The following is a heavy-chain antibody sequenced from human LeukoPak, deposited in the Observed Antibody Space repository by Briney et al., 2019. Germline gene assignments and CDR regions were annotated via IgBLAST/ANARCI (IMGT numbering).Heavy chain of an antibody. D-gene: IGHD3-22*01. Sequence: SETLSHICTVSGGSITSYFCSWIRQPPGKGLEWIGYIYYSGSTYYNPSLKSRVTISVDTSKNQFSLKLSSVTAADTAVYFRARGPPTDYYDSSGFYYVFDYWGQGTLVTVSS. J-gene: IGHJ4*02. CDR3: ARGPPTDYYDSSGFYYVFDY. V-gene: IGHV4-59*12. CDR2: IYYSGST. CDR1: GGSITSYF.